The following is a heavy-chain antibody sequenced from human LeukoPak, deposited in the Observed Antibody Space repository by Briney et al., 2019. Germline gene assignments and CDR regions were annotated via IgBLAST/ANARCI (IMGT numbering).Heavy chain of an antibody. J-gene: IGHJ4*02. D-gene: IGHD4-17*01. V-gene: IGHV5-51*01. CDR1: GYSFTYW. Sequence: GESLKISCKGSGYSFTYWIGWVRQMPGKGLEWMGVIYSGDSHTKYSPSFQGRVTISVDNSISTAYLQWSSLEASDTAMYYCASARHGDYVWDYWGQGTLVTVSS. CDR2: IYSGDSHT. CDR3: ASARHGDYVWDY.